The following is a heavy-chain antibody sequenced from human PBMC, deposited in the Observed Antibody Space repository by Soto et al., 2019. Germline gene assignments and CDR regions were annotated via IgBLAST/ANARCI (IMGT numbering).Heavy chain of an antibody. V-gene: IGHV3-21*01. CDR3: ARDPGYCSGGSCYDRTPFDY. CDR2: ISSSSYI. Sequence: GGSLILSCAASGFTFSGYIMNWVRQATGKGLEWVSSISSSSYIYYADSVKGRFTISRNNAKNSLYLQMNSLRAEDTAVYYCARDPGYCSGGSCYDRTPFDYWGQGTLVTGFS. J-gene: IGHJ4*02. CDR1: GFTFSGYI. D-gene: IGHD2-15*01.